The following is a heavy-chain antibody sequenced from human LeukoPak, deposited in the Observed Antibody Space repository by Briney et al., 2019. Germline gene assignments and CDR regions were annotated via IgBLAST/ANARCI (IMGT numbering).Heavy chain of an antibody. D-gene: IGHD3-22*01. CDR1: GGSISSSNW. CDR3: ARSYDSSGYYPIGAFDI. J-gene: IGHJ3*02. Sequence: SGTLSLTCAVSGGSISSSNWWSWVRQPPGKGLEWIGEIYHSGSTNYNPSLKSRVTISVDKSKNQFSLKLSSVTAADTAVYYCARSYDSSGYYPIGAFDIWGQGTMVTVSS. CDR2: IYHSGST. V-gene: IGHV4-4*02.